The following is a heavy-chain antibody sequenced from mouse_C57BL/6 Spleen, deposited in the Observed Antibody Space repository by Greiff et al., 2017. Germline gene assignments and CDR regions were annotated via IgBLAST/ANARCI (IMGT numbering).Heavy chain of an antibody. D-gene: IGHD2-5*01. CDR1: GYTFTSYW. Sequence: VQLQQSGAELVKPGASVKMSCKASGYTFTSYWITWVKQRPGQGLEWIGDIYPGSGSTNYNEKFKSKATLTVDTSSSTAYMQLSSLTSEDSAVYYCAGHYSNPYWYFDVWGTGTTVTVSS. V-gene: IGHV1-55*01. J-gene: IGHJ1*03. CDR2: IYPGSGST. CDR3: AGHYSNPYWYFDV.